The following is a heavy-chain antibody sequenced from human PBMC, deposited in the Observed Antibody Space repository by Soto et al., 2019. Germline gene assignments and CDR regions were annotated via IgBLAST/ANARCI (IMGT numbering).Heavy chain of an antibody. J-gene: IGHJ4*02. Sequence: GGSLRLSCAASGFTFDGYAMHWVRQAPGKGLEWVAGIFLYCGSISYADSVKGRFTISRDNAKNSLYLQMNRLRAEDKDLYYCAKDRGPQLYEGQFDYWGQGTLVTVSS. CDR3: AKDRGPQLYEGQFDY. CDR1: GFTFDGYA. D-gene: IGHD2-2*02. CDR2: IFLYCGSI. V-gene: IGHV3-9*01.